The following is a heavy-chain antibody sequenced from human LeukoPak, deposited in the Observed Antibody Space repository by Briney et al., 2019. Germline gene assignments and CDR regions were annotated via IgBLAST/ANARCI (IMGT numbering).Heavy chain of an antibody. D-gene: IGHD7-27*01. CDR2: IYYSGST. CDR3: ARGGPNWVEIDY. CDR1: GGSISSSSYY. Sequence: SETLSLTCTVSGGSISSSSYYWSWIRQPPGKGLEWIGYIYYSGSTNYNPSLKSRVTISVDTSKNQFSLKLSSVTAADTAVYYCARGGPNWVEIDYWGQGTLVTVSS. J-gene: IGHJ4*02. V-gene: IGHV4-61*01.